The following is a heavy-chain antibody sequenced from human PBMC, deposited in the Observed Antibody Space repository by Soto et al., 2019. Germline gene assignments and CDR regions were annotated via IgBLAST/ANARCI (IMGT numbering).Heavy chain of an antibody. Sequence: GGSLRLSCAASGFTFSSYAMSWVRQAPGKGLEWVSAISGSGGSTYYADSVKGRFTISRDNSKNTLYLQMNSLRAEDTAVYYCAKVPSPGGDYVSYLDYWGQGTLVTVSS. D-gene: IGHD4-17*01. J-gene: IGHJ4*02. V-gene: IGHV3-23*01. CDR2: ISGSGGST. CDR1: GFTFSSYA. CDR3: AKVPSPGGDYVSYLDY.